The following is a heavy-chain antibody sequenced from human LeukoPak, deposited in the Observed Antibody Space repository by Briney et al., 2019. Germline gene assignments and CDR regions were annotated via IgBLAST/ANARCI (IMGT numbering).Heavy chain of an antibody. V-gene: IGHV4-4*07. CDR2: IYTSGST. CDR3: ARDLGPVTQSYDSSGYFY. D-gene: IGHD3-22*01. J-gene: IGHJ4*02. CDR1: GGSISSYY. Sequence: PSETLSLTCTVSGGSISSYYWSWIRQPAGKGLEWIGRIYTSGSTNYNPSLKSRVTMSVDTSKNQFSLKLSSVTAADTAVYHCARDLGPVTQSYDSSGYFYWGQGTLVTVSS.